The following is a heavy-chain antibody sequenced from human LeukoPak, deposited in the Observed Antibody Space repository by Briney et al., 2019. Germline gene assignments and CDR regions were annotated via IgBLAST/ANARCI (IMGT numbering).Heavy chain of an antibody. V-gene: IGHV4-61*02. CDR2: IYTSGST. D-gene: IGHD1-26*01. Sequence: SETLSLTCTVSGGSISSGGYYWSWIRQPAGKGLEWIGRIYTSGSTNYNPSLKSRVTISVDTSKNQFSLKLGSVTAADTAVYYCARGGATMIAFDIWGQGTMVTVSS. J-gene: IGHJ3*02. CDR3: ARGGATMIAFDI. CDR1: GGSISSGGYY.